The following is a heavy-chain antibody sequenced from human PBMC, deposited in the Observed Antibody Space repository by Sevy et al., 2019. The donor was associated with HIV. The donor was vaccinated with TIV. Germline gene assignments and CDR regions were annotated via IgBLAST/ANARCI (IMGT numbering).Heavy chain of an antibody. D-gene: IGHD1-26*01. CDR2: INPNTGGT. J-gene: IGHJ4*02. V-gene: IGHV1-2*02. CDR3: ARDSGTSYYYFDY. CDR1: GYTFTGYY. Sequence: ASLKVSCKPSGYTFTGYYMHWVRQAPGQGLEWMGWINPNTGGTNSAQKFQGRVTMTRDTSFSTAYMELSSLKSDDTAGYYCARDSGTSYYYFDYWGQGTLVTVSS.